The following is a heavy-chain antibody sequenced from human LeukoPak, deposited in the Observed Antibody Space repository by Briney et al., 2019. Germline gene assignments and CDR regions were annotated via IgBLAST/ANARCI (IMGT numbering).Heavy chain of an antibody. V-gene: IGHV4-59*01. D-gene: IGHD3-10*01. CDR2: VYRSGST. J-gene: IGHJ4*02. Sequence: SETLSLTCIVSGGSIGSYYWSWIRQSPGKGLEWIGYVYRSGSTYYSPSLKSRVAISVDTSKSQFSLKLNSVTAADTAVYYCAREGISGGFDYWGQGTLVTVSS. CDR1: GGSIGSYY. CDR3: AREGISGGFDY.